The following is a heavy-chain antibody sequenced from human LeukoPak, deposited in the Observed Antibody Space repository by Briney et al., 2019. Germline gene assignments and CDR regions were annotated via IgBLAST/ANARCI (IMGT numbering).Heavy chain of an antibody. CDR2: IKTDGSLI. V-gene: IGHV3-7*01. Sequence: GGSLRLSCVASGFTFSSYWMTWVRQAPGKGLEWVANIKTDGSLIYYVDSVKGRFTISRDNAKNSLFLEMTSLRVEDTAVYYCARDLNWETYWGQGTLVSVSS. CDR3: ARDLNWETY. D-gene: IGHD7-27*01. J-gene: IGHJ4*02. CDR1: GFTFSSYW.